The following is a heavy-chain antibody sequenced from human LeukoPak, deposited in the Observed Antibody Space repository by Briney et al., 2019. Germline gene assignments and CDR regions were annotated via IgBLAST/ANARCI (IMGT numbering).Heavy chain of an antibody. Sequence: SQTLSLTCTVSGGSISSGGYYWRWIRQPPGKGLEWIGYIYHSGSTYYNPSLKSRVTISIDTSRIHFSPHLSSVTAADTAVYYCARTRYSGSHNSAFDLWSQGTVVTVSS. J-gene: IGHJ3*01. D-gene: IGHD1-26*01. CDR2: IYHSGST. CDR3: ARTRYSGSHNSAFDL. V-gene: IGHV4-30-2*01. CDR1: GGSISSGGYY.